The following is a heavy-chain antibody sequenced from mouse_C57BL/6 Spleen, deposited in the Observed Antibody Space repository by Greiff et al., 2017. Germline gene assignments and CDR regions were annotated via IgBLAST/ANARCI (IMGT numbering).Heavy chain of an antibody. D-gene: IGHD2-3*01. Sequence: VQLQQSGPELVKPGASVKMSCKASGYTFTDYNMHWVKQSHGKSLEWIGYINPNNGGTSYNQKFKGKATLTVNKSSSPAYMELRSLTSEDSAVYYCARGRWLTPWYLDVWGTGTTVTVSS. J-gene: IGHJ1*03. CDR2: INPNNGGT. CDR1: GYTFTDYN. CDR3: ARGRWLTPWYLDV. V-gene: IGHV1-22*01.